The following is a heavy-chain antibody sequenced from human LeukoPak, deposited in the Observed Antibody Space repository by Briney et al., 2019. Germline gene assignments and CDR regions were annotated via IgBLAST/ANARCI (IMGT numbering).Heavy chain of an antibody. J-gene: IGHJ4*02. D-gene: IGHD2-2*01. CDR2: INWNGGST. V-gene: IGHV3-20*04. Sequence: TGGSLRLSCAASGFTFDDYGMSWVRQAPGKGLEWVSGINWNGGSTGYADSVKGRFTTSRDNAKNSLYLQMNSLRAEDTALYYCARALLYCSSTSCSFDYWGQGTLVTVSS. CDR3: ARALLYCSSTSCSFDY. CDR1: GFTFDDYG.